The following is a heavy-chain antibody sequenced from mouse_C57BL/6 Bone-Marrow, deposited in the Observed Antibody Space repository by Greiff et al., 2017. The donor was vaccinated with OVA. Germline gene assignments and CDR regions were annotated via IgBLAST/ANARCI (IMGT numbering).Heavy chain of an antibody. Sequence: VHVKQSGAELVRPGSSVKMSCKTSGYTFTSYGINWVKQRPGQGLEWIGYIYLGTGYTAYNEKFKGKATLTSDTSSSTAYMQLSSLTSEDSAIYFCASSETGRRDYWGQGTSVTVSS. CDR3: ASSETGRRDY. CDR1: GYTFTSYG. V-gene: IGHV1-58*01. D-gene: IGHD4-1*01. CDR2: IYLGTGYT. J-gene: IGHJ4*01.